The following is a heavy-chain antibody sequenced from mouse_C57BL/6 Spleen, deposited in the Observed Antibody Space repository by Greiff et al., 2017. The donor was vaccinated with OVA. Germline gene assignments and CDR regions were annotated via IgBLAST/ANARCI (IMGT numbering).Heavy chain of an antibody. D-gene: IGHD2-1*01. CDR3: ARDSGGNGFAY. CDR2: ISDGGSYT. J-gene: IGHJ3*01. CDR1: GFTFSSYA. Sequence: EVKLVESGGGLVKPGGSLKLSCAASGFTFSSYAMSWVRQTPEKRLEWVATISDGGSYTYYPDNVKGRFTISRDNAKNNLYLQMSHLKSEDTAMYYCARDSGGNGFAYWGQGTLVTVSA. V-gene: IGHV5-4*01.